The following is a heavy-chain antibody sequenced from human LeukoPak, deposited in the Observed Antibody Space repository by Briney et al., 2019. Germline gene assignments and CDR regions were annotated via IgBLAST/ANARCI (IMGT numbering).Heavy chain of an antibody. CDR1: GFTVSSNY. CDR3: ARDYTVTRYYYYYGMDV. Sequence: GGSLRLSCAASGFTVSSNYMSWVRQAPGKGLEWVSSISSSSSYIYYADSVKGRFTISRDNAKNSLYLQMNSLRAEDTAVYYCARDYTVTRYYYYYGMDVWGQGTTVTVSS. V-gene: IGHV3-21*01. CDR2: ISSSSSYI. D-gene: IGHD4-17*01. J-gene: IGHJ6*02.